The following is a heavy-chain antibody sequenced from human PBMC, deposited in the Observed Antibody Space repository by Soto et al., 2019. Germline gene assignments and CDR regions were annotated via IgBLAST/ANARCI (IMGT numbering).Heavy chain of an antibody. CDR2: IKQDGSEK. Sequence: GGSLRLSCAASGFTFSSYGMHWVRQAPGKGLEWVANIKQDGSEKYYVDSVKGRFTISRDNAKNSLYLQMNSLRAEDTAVYYCAREMVYTISLGYWGQGTLVTVSS. J-gene: IGHJ4*02. V-gene: IGHV3-7*01. D-gene: IGHD2-8*01. CDR1: GFTFSSYG. CDR3: AREMVYTISLGY.